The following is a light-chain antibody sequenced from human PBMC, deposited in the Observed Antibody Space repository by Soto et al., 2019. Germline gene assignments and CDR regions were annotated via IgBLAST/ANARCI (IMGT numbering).Light chain of an antibody. J-gene: IGKJ1*01. CDR2: DAS. V-gene: IGKV1-5*01. Sequence: DIQMTQSPSTLSASVGDRVTITCRASQSLSSWLAWYQQKPGKAPNLLIYDASTLESGVPSRFSGSGSGTEFTLTINSLQPDDFATYYCQQYNTSSPWTFGQGTKVDIK. CDR3: QQYNTSSPWT. CDR1: QSLSSW.